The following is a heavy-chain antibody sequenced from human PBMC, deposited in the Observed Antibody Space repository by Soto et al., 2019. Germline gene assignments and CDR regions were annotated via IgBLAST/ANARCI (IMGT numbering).Heavy chain of an antibody. Sequence: SETLSLTCTGSGGSISSYYWSWIRQPPGKGLEWIGYIYYSGSTNYNPSLKSRVTISVDKSKNQFSLKLSSVTAADTAVYYCARVTTNYDFWSGYSDYYMDVWGKGTTVTVSS. CDR3: ARVTTNYDFWSGYSDYYMDV. J-gene: IGHJ6*03. CDR1: GGSISSYY. D-gene: IGHD3-3*01. V-gene: IGHV4-59*12. CDR2: IYYSGST.